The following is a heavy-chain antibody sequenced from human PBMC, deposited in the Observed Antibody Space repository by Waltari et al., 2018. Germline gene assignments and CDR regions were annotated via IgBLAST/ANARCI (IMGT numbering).Heavy chain of an antibody. CDR3: ARDSFPAAIRPYYYGMDV. D-gene: IGHD6-13*01. CDR2: ISYDGSNK. V-gene: IGHV3-30*10. CDR1: GFTFSSYA. Sequence: QVQLVESGGGVVQPGRSLRLSCAASGFTFSSYAMHWVRQAPGKGLEWVAVISYDGSNKYYTDSGKGRFTISRDNSKNTLYLQRNSLRAEDTAVYYCARDSFPAAIRPYYYGMDVWGQGTTVTVSS. J-gene: IGHJ6*02.